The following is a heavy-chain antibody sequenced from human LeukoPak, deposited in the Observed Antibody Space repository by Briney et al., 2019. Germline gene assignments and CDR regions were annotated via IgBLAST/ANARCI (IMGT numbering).Heavy chain of an antibody. J-gene: IGHJ4*02. V-gene: IGHV5-51*01. D-gene: IGHD3-16*01. Sequence: GESLKISCKGSGYSFTSYWIGWVRQMPGKGLEWMGIIYPGDSDTRYSPSFQGQVTISADKSISTAYLQWSSLKASDTAIYYCARRDARGLGENDISFGYWGQGTLVTVSS. CDR2: IYPGDSDT. CDR3: ARRDARGLGENDISFGY. CDR1: GYSFTSYW.